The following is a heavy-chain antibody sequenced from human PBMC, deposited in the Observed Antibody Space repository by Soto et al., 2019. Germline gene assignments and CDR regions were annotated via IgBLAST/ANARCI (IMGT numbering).Heavy chain of an antibody. Sequence: GGSLRLSCVASGFNLSHPWMTWVRQAAGKGLEWVGRIKSKTDGGTADYAAPVTGRATISRDDSKNTVYLQMNSLKTEDTAVYYCTTGIYYDILTGYHNVAYWGQGALVTVSS. J-gene: IGHJ4*02. V-gene: IGHV3-15*01. CDR1: GFNLSHPW. CDR2: IKSKTDGGTA. CDR3: TTGIYYDILTGYHNVAY. D-gene: IGHD3-9*01.